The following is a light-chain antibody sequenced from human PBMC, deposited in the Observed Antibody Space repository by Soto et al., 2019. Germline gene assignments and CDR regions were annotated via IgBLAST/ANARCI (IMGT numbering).Light chain of an antibody. CDR1: QSVSSN. V-gene: IGKV3-15*01. J-gene: IGKJ2*01. CDR2: DAS. CDR3: QQYNNWPPKYT. Sequence: EIVMTQSAATLSVSPGERATLSCRASQSVSSNLAWYQQKPGQAPRLLMYDASTRATGIPARFSGSGSGTEFTLTISSLQSEDSAVYYCQQYNNWPPKYTFGQGTKLEIK.